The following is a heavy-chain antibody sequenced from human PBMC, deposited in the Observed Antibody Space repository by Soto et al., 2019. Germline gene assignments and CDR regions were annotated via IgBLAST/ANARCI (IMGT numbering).Heavy chain of an antibody. J-gene: IGHJ4*02. Sequence: SETLSLTCTVSGGSISSSSYYWGWIRQPPGKGLEWIGSIYYSGSTYYNPSLKSRVTISVDTSKNQFSLKLSSVTAADTAVYYCATYRTVTLDYWGQGTLVTVSS. D-gene: IGHD4-17*01. CDR1: GGSISSSSYY. CDR2: IYYSGST. CDR3: ATYRTVTLDY. V-gene: IGHV4-39*01.